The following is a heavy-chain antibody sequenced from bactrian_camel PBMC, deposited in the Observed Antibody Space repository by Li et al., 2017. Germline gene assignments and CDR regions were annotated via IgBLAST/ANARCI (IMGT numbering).Heavy chain of an antibody. V-gene: IGHV3S63*01. J-gene: IGHJ4*01. CDR3: AAGVPRSQYMVLSSVYYNY. D-gene: IGHD3*01. Sequence: QLVESGGASVQAGGSLRLSCTASGFTFDGSDIGWYRQAPGNECELVSRSGTDGTTHYGDSVKGRFTVSQDNVKNTLSLQMNNLKPEDTAVYYCAAGVPRSQYMVLSSVYYNYWGQGTQVTVS. CDR2: SGTDGTT. CDR1: GFTFDGSD.